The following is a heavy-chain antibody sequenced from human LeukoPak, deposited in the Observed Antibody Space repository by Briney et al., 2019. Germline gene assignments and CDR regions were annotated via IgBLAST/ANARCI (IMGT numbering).Heavy chain of an antibody. CDR1: GFTFSSYS. V-gene: IGHV3-21*01. CDR3: ARDKGSSWSGGFDY. J-gene: IGHJ4*02. D-gene: IGHD6-13*01. CDR2: ISSSSSYI. Sequence: GGSLRLSCAASGFTFSSYSMNWVRQAQGKWLEWVSSISSSSSYIYYADSVKGRFTISRDNAKNSLCLQMNSLRAEDTAVYYCARDKGSSWSGGFDYWGQGTLVTVSS.